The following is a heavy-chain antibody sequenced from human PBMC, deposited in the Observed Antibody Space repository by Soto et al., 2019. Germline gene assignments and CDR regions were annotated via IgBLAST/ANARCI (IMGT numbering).Heavy chain of an antibody. CDR1: GFTFRKYV. D-gene: IGHD3-3*01. J-gene: IGHJ6*02. CDR3: AKDQGFLEWIPQGGVDV. V-gene: IGHV3-23*01. Sequence: EVQLLESGGGLAQPGGSLRLSCEVSGFTFRKYVMTWVRQAPGKGMEWVSSLSSTGGSTYYADSVKGRFTVSRDNSKNTLFLQMNRLRAEDPAIYYCAKDQGFLEWIPQGGVDVWGPGTTVAVSS. CDR2: LSSTGGST.